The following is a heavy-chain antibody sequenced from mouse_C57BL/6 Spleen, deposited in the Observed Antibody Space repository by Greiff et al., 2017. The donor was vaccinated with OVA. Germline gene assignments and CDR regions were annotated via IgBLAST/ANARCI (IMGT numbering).Heavy chain of an antibody. Sequence: QVQLQQSGPELVKPGASVKISCKASGFAFSSSWMNWVKQRPGKGLEWIGRIYPGDGDTNYNGKFKGKATLTADKSSSTAYMQLSSLTSEDSAVYFCAREWLYSNYDYFDYWGQGTTLTVSS. J-gene: IGHJ2*01. CDR3: AREWLYSNYDYFDY. CDR2: IYPGDGDT. D-gene: IGHD2-5*01. CDR1: GFAFSSSW. V-gene: IGHV1-82*01.